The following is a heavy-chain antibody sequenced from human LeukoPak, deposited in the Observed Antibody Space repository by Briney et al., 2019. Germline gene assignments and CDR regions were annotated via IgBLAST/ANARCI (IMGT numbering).Heavy chain of an antibody. J-gene: IGHJ6*04. CDR3: AREDTEYYYYGMDV. Sequence: GGSLRLSCAASGFTFSSYAMHWVRQAPGKGLEWVAVISYDGSNKYYADSVKGRFTISRDNSKNTLYLQMNGLRAEDTAVYYCAREDTEYYYYGMDVWGKGTTVTVSS. CDR1: GFTFSSYA. CDR2: ISYDGSNK. V-gene: IGHV3-30*04.